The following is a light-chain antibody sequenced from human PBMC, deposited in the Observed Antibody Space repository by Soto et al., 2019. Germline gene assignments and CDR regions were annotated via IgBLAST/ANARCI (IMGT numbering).Light chain of an antibody. CDR1: QSISSY. J-gene: IGKJ1*01. V-gene: IGKV1-39*01. Sequence: DIPMTQSPSSLSASVGDRVTITCRASQSISSYLNWYQQKPGKAPKLLIYAASSLQSGVPSRFSGSGSGTDFTLTISSLQPEDFATYSCQQSYSTPWAVGQGTKVEIK. CDR2: AAS. CDR3: QQSYSTPWA.